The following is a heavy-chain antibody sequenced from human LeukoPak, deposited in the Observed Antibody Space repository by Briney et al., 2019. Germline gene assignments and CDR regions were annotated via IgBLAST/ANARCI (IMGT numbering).Heavy chain of an antibody. CDR2: ISGDGGTT. V-gene: IGHV3-43*02. J-gene: IGHJ4*02. CDR3: AKVYVGSWYAYDH. CDR1: GFTFDDYA. D-gene: IGHD6-13*01. Sequence: GGSLRLSCAASGFTFDDYAMHWVRQAPAKGLEWVSLISGDGGTTDYADSVKGRFTISRDNRRNSLYLHMNSLRTEDTALYFCAKVYVGSWYAYDHWGQGTLVTVSS.